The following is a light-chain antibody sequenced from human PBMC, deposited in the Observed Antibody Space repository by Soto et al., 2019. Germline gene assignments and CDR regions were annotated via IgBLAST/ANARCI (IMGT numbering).Light chain of an antibody. CDR2: WAS. CDR3: QQYYDTQLT. J-gene: IGKJ4*01. Sequence: DIVMTQSPDSLAVSLGERATINCKSSQSVLYSSNKKNYIAWYQRKPGQPPKLLIYWASTRESGVPDLFSGSESGTDFTLTISSLQAENEAIYYCQQYYDTQLTFGGGTKVEI. V-gene: IGKV4-1*01. CDR1: QSVLYSSNKKNY.